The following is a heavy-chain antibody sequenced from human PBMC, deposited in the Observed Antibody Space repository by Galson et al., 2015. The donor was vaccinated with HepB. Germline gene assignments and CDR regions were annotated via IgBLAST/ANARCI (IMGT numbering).Heavy chain of an antibody. CDR2: ISYDGSNK. CDR1: GFSFSNSG. V-gene: IGHV3-30*18. D-gene: IGHD6-13*01. J-gene: IGHJ4*02. CDR3: AKDGSSWYLVLRYNFDY. Sequence: SLRLSCAASGFSFSNSGMHWVRQAPGKGLEWVAVISYDGSNKYYADSVKGRFTISRDNSKNTMDLYMKSLRAEDTAVYYCAKDGSSWYLVLRYNFDYWGQGTLVTVSS.